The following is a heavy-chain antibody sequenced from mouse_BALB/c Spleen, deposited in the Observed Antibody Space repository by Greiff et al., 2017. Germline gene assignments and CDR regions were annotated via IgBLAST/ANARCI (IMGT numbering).Heavy chain of an antibody. J-gene: IGHJ4*01. CDR1: GYSFTSDYA. Sequence: DVQLLESGPGLVKPSQSLSLTCTVSGYSFTSDYAWYCLRPFPGNKLEWMGYISYSGSTCYHPSLNSRITITRDTSKNKFFLQLNTVTTEDTATYYCARSKDYYGSHAMDYWGQGTSVTVSS. CDR3: ARSKDYYGSHAMDY. V-gene: IGHV3-2*02. D-gene: IGHD1-1*01. CDR2: ISYSGST.